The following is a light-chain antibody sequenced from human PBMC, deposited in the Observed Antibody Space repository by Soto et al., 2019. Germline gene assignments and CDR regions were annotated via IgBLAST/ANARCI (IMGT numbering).Light chain of an antibody. CDR2: NDS. V-gene: IGLV3-21*02. J-gene: IGLJ1*01. Sequence: SYDLTQPPSVSVAPGQTARITCGGNNIGRKGVHWYQQRPGQAPVLVVYNDSDRPSGIPDRLSGSNSGNTATLTISRVEAGDEADYYCQVWDDSSDHVYVFGTGTKVTVL. CDR3: QVWDDSSDHVYV. CDR1: NIGRKG.